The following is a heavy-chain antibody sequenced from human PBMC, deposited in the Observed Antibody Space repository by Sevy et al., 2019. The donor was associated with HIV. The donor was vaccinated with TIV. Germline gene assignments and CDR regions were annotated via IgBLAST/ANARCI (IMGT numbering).Heavy chain of an antibody. J-gene: IGHJ4*02. Sequence: SETLSLTCAVSGGSISSSNWWSWVRQPPGKGLEWIGEIYHSGSTNYNTSLKSRVTISVDKSKNQFSLKLSSVTAADTAVYYCARDPDGSGSHDYWGQGTLVTVSS. CDR1: GGSISSSNW. CDR3: ARDPDGSGSHDY. D-gene: IGHD3-10*01. CDR2: IYHSGST. V-gene: IGHV4-4*02.